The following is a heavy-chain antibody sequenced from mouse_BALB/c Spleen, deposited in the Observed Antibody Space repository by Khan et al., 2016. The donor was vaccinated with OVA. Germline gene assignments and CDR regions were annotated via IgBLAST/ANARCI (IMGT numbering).Heavy chain of an antibody. V-gene: IGHV3-2*02. Sequence: VQLKQSGPGLVKPSQSLSLTCTVTGYSITSGYAWNWIRQFPGNKLERMGYISYSGVTSYTPSLKSRISITRDTSKNQFFLQLNSVTTEDTATYFCARGNYDGYYFDYWGQGTTLTVSS. CDR1: GYSITSGYA. J-gene: IGHJ2*01. CDR3: ARGNYDGYYFDY. CDR2: ISYSGVT. D-gene: IGHD2-4*01.